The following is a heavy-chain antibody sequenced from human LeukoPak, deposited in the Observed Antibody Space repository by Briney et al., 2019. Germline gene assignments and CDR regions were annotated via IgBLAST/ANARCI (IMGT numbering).Heavy chain of an antibody. D-gene: IGHD3-22*01. J-gene: IGHJ4*02. CDR3: ARDYYDGQGPIDY. Sequence: ASVQVSCKTSGYIFAHNGISWVRQAPGQGPEWMGWISAYNGDTNYAQNFQGRVTMTRDTSTSTVYMELRSLRSDDTAVYYCARDYYDGQGPIDYWGQGTLVTVSS. CDR1: GYIFAHNG. CDR2: ISAYNGDT. V-gene: IGHV1-18*01.